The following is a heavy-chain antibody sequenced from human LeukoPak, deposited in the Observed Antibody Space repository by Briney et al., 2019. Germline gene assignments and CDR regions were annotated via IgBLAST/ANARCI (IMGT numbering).Heavy chain of an antibody. CDR2: LYYSGST. Sequence: SETLSLTCTVSGGSISSSSYCWGWIRQPPGKGLEWIGSLYYSGSTFYNPSLRGRVTISVDTSKSQFSLKLSSVTAADTAVYYCARLYGYSGYSDYWGQGTLVTVSS. CDR1: GGSISSSSYC. CDR3: ARLYGYSGYSDY. V-gene: IGHV4-39*01. D-gene: IGHD5-12*01. J-gene: IGHJ4*02.